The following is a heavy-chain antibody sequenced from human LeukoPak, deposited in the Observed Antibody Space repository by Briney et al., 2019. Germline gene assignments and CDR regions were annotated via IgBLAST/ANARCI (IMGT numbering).Heavy chain of an antibody. CDR2: IIPILGIA. V-gene: IGHV1-69*04. J-gene: IGHJ6*02. Sequence: SVKVSCKASGGTFSSYAISWVRQAPGQGLEWMGRIIPILGIANYAQKFQGRVTITADKSTSTAYMELSSLRSEDTAVYYCARERFRTKYDFWSGTTPIGGMDVWGQGTTVTVSS. D-gene: IGHD3-3*01. CDR1: GGTFSSYA. CDR3: ARERFRTKYDFWSGTTPIGGMDV.